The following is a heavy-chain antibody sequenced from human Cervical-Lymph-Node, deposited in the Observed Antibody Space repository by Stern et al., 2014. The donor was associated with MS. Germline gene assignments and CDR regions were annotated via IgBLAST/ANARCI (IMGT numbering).Heavy chain of an antibody. Sequence: VQLVESGPGLVKPSETLSLTCSVSRGSVSSASYYWTWIRQPPGKGLEWIGNIYYSGSTNYNPSLKSRVTMSVDTTNNQFSLKLSSVTTADTAMYYCARVLPTYYFDSSAYHGGYYFDYWGQGTLVTVSS. V-gene: IGHV4-61*01. CDR2: IYYSGST. CDR3: ARVLPTYYFDSSAYHGGYYFDY. CDR1: RGSVSSASYY. D-gene: IGHD3-22*01. J-gene: IGHJ4*02.